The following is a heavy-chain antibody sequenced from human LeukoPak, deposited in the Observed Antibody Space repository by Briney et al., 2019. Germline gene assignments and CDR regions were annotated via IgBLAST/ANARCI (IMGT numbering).Heavy chain of an antibody. CDR3: AKDHYVSGRYDAFDI. CDR1: GFTFSSFE. D-gene: IGHD3-10*01. CDR2: ISSNDGTT. V-gene: IGHV3-48*03. J-gene: IGHJ3*02. Sequence: GGSLRLSCAASGFTFSSFEMNWVRQAPGKGLEWVSYISSNDGTTYYADSVKGRFTISRDNAKNSLYLQMNSLRAEDTAVYYCAKDHYVSGRYDAFDIWGQGTMVTVSS.